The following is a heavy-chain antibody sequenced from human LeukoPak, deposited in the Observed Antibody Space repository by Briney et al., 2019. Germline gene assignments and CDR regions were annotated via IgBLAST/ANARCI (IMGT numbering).Heavy chain of an antibody. Sequence: PSETLSLTCTVSGVSINDYYWNWLRQPPGKGLEWIGYIYYSGSTNYNPSLKSRVTISVDTSKNQFSLKLSSVTAADTAVYYCARFTTVTTKNYYYYGMDVWGQGTTVTVSS. CDR3: ARFTTVTTKNYYYYGMDV. CDR1: GVSINDYY. D-gene: IGHD4-17*01. CDR2: IYYSGST. V-gene: IGHV4-59*01. J-gene: IGHJ6*02.